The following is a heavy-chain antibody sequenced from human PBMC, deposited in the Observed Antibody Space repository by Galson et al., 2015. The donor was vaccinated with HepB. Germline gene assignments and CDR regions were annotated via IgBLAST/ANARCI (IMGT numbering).Heavy chain of an antibody. Sequence: SVKVSCKASGGAFSNYAISWVRQAPGQGLEWMGGIIPILHIANYAQRFQGRVTITADKSTTTVYMELSSLRSDDTAVYYCAREWRFADYNNPPRPNYFDSWGQGTLVTV. V-gene: IGHV1-69*10. J-gene: IGHJ4*02. CDR1: GGAFSNYA. D-gene: IGHD4-11*01. CDR2: IIPILHIA. CDR3: AREWRFADYNNPPRPNYFDS.